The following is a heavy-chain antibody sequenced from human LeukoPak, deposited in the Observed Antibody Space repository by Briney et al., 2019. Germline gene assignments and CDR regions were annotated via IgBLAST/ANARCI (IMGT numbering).Heavy chain of an antibody. Sequence: ASVKVSCKAPGYTFTSYGISWVRQAPGQGLEWMGWISVYNGNTNYAQKLQGRVTMTTDTSTSTAYMELRSLRSDDTAVYYCARGVSGYDLDAFDIWGQGTMVTVSS. J-gene: IGHJ3*02. CDR3: ARGVSGYDLDAFDI. CDR1: GYTFTSYG. D-gene: IGHD5-12*01. V-gene: IGHV1-18*01. CDR2: ISVYNGNT.